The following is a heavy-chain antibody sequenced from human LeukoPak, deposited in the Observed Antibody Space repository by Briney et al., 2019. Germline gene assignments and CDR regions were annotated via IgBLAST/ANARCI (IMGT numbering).Heavy chain of an antibody. V-gene: IGHV1-2*02. Sequence: GASVKVSCKASGYTFTGYYMHWVRQAPGQGLEWMGWINPNSGGTNYAQKFQGRVTMTRDTSISTAYMELSRLRSDDTAVYYCARDLSSGGSCIKAYNWFHPWGQGTLVTVSS. J-gene: IGHJ5*02. CDR1: GYTFTGYY. D-gene: IGHD2-15*01. CDR3: ARDLSSGGSCIKAYNWFHP. CDR2: INPNSGGT.